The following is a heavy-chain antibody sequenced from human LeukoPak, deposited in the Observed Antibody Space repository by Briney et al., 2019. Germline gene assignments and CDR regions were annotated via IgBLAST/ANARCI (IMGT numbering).Heavy chain of an antibody. CDR2: ISYSGST. CDR1: GGSISSSSYN. J-gene: IGHJ2*01. CDR3: AGSAHRATLTRKGWYFDL. V-gene: IGHV4-39*07. D-gene: IGHD1-14*01. Sequence: SETLSLTCTASGGSISSSSYNWGWVRQPPGKGLEWIGSISYSGSTFYNPSLKSRVTLSVDTSKSQFSLKLSSVTAADTAVYYCAGSAHRATLTRKGWYFDLWGRGTLVTVSS.